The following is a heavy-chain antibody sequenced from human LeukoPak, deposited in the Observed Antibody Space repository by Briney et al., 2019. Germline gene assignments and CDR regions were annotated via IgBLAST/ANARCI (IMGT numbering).Heavy chain of an antibody. CDR3: ARDPEYCSSTSCIGYFDY. CDR2: INPNSGST. Sequence: ASVKVSCKASGYTFTGYYMHWVRQAPGQGLEWMGWINPNSGSTNYAQKFQGRVTMTRDTSISTAYMELSRLRSDDTAVYYCARDPEYCSSTSCIGYFDYWGQGTLVTVSS. V-gene: IGHV1-2*02. J-gene: IGHJ4*02. D-gene: IGHD2-2*01. CDR1: GYTFTGYY.